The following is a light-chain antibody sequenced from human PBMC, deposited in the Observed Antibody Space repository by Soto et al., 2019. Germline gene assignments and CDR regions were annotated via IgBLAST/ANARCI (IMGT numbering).Light chain of an antibody. V-gene: IGLV1-40*01. J-gene: IGLJ3*02. CDR3: QSYDSSLSSWV. CDR1: SSNIGAGYD. CDR2: GNS. Sequence: QSVLTQPPSVSGAPGQRVTISCTGSSSNIGAGYDVHWYQQLPGTAPKLLIYGNSNRPSGIPDRISGSKSGTSASLAITGLQAEDEDACSSQSYDSSLSSWVFGGGTKLAAL.